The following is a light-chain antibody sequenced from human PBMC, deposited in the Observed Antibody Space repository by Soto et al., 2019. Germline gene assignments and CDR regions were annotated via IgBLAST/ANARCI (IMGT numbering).Light chain of an antibody. Sequence: EIVLTQSPGTLSLSPGERSTLSFSSSQSVGSSYLGWYQQKPGQAARLLMYGASSRATGIPERLSGSGSGTDFTLTISRLEPEDFAVYYCQQYGSSPRTFGQGTKVDIK. CDR1: QSVGSSY. CDR2: GAS. J-gene: IGKJ1*01. V-gene: IGKV3-20*01. CDR3: QQYGSSPRT.